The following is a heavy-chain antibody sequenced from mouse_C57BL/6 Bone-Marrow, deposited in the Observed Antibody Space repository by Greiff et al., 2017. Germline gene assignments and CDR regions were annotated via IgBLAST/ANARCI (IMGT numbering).Heavy chain of an antibody. V-gene: IGHV1-7*01. CDR3: ARDYYGSSYVFDY. J-gene: IGHJ2*01. CDR2: INPSTGYT. CDR1: GYTFTSYW. D-gene: IGHD1-1*01. Sequence: QVQLQQSGAELAKPGASVKLSCKASGYTFTSYWMHWVKQRPGQGLEWIGYINPSTGYTEYNQKFKDKATLTADKSSSTAYMQLSSLTSEDSAVYYCARDYYGSSYVFDYWGQGTTFTVSS.